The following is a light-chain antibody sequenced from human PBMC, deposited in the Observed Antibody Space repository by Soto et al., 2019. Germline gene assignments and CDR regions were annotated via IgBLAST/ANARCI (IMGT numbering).Light chain of an antibody. V-gene: IGKV3-15*01. J-gene: IGKJ1*01. CDR2: SAS. CDR1: QSVSSD. CDR3: HQYGSSPPWT. Sequence: EIVMTQSPATLSVSPGERATLSCRASQSVSSDLAWYHQKPGQAPRLLIYSASTRATGIPARFSGSGSGTDFTLTISGLEPEDFAVYYCHQYGSSPPWTFGQGTKVDIK.